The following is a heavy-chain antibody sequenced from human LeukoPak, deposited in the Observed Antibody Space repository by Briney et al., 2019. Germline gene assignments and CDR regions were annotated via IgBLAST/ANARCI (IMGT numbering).Heavy chain of an antibody. CDR2: IYYSGST. CDR1: GGSISSGGYY. CDR3: ARYSSSWYLDAEYFQH. Sequence: PSETLCLTCTVSGGSISSGGYYWSWIRQHPGKGLEWIGYIYYSGSTYYNPSLKSRVTISVDTSKNQFSLKLSSVTAADTAVYYCARYSSSWYLDAEYFQHWGQGTLVTVSS. V-gene: IGHV4-31*03. D-gene: IGHD6-13*01. J-gene: IGHJ1*01.